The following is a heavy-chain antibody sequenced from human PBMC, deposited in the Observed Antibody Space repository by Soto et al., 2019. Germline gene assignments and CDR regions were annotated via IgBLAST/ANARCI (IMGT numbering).Heavy chain of an antibody. J-gene: IGHJ5*02. D-gene: IGHD2-8*01. CDR2: ITGKSSGYIT. Sequence: GGSLRLSCAASWFTFNNAWGNWVRQAPGKGLEWVGRITGKSSGYITDYAAPVKGRFTVSRDDPKNTIYLQMNSLQTEDTAVYYRTTDPPVRLMGLGSWGQGTMITVSS. V-gene: IGHV3-15*07. CDR1: WFTFNNAW. CDR3: TTDPPVRLMGLGS.